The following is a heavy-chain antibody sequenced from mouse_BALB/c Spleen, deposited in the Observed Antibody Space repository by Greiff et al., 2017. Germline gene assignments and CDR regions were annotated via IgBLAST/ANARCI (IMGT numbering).Heavy chain of an antibody. D-gene: IGHD1-1*01. CDR1: GYSITSGYY. CDR3: ARGITTEAY. Sequence: EVKLMESGPGLVKPSQSLSLTCSVTGYSITSGYYWNWIRQFPGNKLEWMGYISYDGSNNYNPSLKNRISITRDTSKNQFFLKLNSVTTEDTATYYCARGITTEAYWGQGTLVTVSA. V-gene: IGHV3-6*02. CDR2: ISYDGSN. J-gene: IGHJ3*01.